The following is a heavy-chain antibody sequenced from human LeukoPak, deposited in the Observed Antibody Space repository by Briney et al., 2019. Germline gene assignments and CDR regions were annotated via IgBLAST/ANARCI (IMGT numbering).Heavy chain of an antibody. CDR2: IIPIFGTA. Sequence: SVKVSCKASGGTLSSYAISWVRQAPGQGLEWMGGIIPIFGTANYAQKFQGRVTITADESTSTAYMELSSLGSEDTAVYYCARERNGGYFDYWGQGTLVTVSS. CDR3: ARERNGGYFDY. CDR1: GGTLSSYA. J-gene: IGHJ4*02. V-gene: IGHV1-69*13. D-gene: IGHD2-8*01.